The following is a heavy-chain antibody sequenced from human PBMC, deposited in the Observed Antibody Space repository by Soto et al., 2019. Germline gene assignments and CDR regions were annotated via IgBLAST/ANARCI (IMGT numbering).Heavy chain of an antibody. Sequence: QVQLVESGGGVVQPGRSLRLSCAASGFTFSSYAMHWVRQAPGKGLEWVAVISYDGSNKYYADSVKGRFTISRDNSKNTLYLQMNSLRAEDRAVYYCASTQNCISTSCYDDWFDPWGQGTLVSVSS. CDR1: GFTFSSYA. CDR3: ASTQNCISTSCYDDWFDP. CDR2: ISYDGSNK. J-gene: IGHJ5*02. D-gene: IGHD2-2*01. V-gene: IGHV3-30-3*01.